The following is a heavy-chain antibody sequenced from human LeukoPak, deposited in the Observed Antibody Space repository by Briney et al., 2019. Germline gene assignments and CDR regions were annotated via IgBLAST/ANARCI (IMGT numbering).Heavy chain of an antibody. CDR3: ARVDLRFVQLVPNYYYYYMDV. J-gene: IGHJ6*03. CDR1: GYTFTSYA. V-gene: IGHV7-4-1*02. D-gene: IGHD6-6*01. Sequence: ASVKVSCKASGYTFTSYAMNWVRQAPGQGLEWMGWINTNTGNPTYAQGFTGRFVFSLDTSVSTAYLQISSLKAEDTAVYYCARVDLRFVQLVPNYYYYYMDVWGKGTTVTVSS. CDR2: INTNTGNP.